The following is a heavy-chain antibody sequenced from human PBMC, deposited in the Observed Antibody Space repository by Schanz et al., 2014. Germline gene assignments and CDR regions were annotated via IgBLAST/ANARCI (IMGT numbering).Heavy chain of an antibody. CDR1: GFTFSNYA. Sequence: DVQLLESGGGLVQPGGSLRLSCEASGFTFSNYAMSWVRQAPGKGLEWVSGFIVDSGNTYYAGSVKGRFSISRDYSKNTLYLQMSSLRAEDTAIYYCAKLSSSGRLAGYFDYWGQGALVTVSS. V-gene: IGHV3-23*01. CDR2: FIVDSGNT. CDR3: AKLSSSGRLAGYFDY. D-gene: IGHD6-19*01. J-gene: IGHJ4*02.